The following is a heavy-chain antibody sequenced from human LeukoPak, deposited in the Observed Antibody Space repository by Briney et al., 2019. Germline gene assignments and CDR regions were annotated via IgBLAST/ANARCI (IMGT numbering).Heavy chain of an antibody. Sequence: GGSLRLSCAASGFTFSSYGMHWVRQAPGKGLEWVAFIRYDGSNKYYADSVKGRFTISRDNSKNTLYLQMNSLRAEGTAVYYCAKGRYYYGSAQGYWGQGTLVTVSS. CDR2: IRYDGSNK. D-gene: IGHD3-10*01. CDR1: GFTFSSYG. J-gene: IGHJ4*02. V-gene: IGHV3-30*02. CDR3: AKGRYYYGSAQGY.